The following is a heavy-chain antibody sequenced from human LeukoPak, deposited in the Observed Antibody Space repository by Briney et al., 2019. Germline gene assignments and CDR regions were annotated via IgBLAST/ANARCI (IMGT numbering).Heavy chain of an antibody. CDR3: ATSLIAADHAFDI. D-gene: IGHD6-13*01. CDR2: IYYSGST. CDR1: GGSISSSSYY. J-gene: IGHJ3*02. Sequence: PSETLSLTCTVSGGSISSSSYYWGLIRQPPGKWLEWIGSIYYSGSTYYNPSLKSRVTISVDTSKNQFSLKLSSVTAADTAVYYCATSLIAADHAFDIWGQGTMVTVSS. V-gene: IGHV4-39*01.